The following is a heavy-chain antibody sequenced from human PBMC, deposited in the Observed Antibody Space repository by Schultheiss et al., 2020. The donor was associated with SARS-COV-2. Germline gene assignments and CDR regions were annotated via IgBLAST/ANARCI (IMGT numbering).Heavy chain of an antibody. CDR2: IYYSGST. CDR1: GGSISSYY. Sequence: SETLSLTCTVSGGSISSYYWSWIRQPPGKGLEWIGYIYYSGSTNYNPSLKSRVTISVDTSKNQFSLKLSSVTAADTAVYYCARDGDFTFGGVRSWFDPWGQGTLVTVSS. V-gene: IGHV4-59*12. CDR3: ARDGDFTFGGVRSWFDP. D-gene: IGHD3-16*01. J-gene: IGHJ5*02.